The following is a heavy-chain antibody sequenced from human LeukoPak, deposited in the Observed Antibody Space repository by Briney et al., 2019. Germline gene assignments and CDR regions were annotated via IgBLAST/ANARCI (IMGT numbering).Heavy chain of an antibody. V-gene: IGHV4-59*01. Sequence: PSETLSLTCTVSGGSISSYYWRWVRQPPGKGLEWIGYISYSGSTNFNPSLKSRVTISVDTSKNQFSLKLSSVTAADTAVYYCARERTAGTNLNWFDHWGQGTLVTVSS. CDR3: ARERTAGTNLNWFDH. J-gene: IGHJ5*02. CDR2: ISYSGST. CDR1: GGSISSYY. D-gene: IGHD2-21*02.